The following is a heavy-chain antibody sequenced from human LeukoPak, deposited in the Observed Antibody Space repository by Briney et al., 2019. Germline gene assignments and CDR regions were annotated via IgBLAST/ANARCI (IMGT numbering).Heavy chain of an antibody. CDR2: ISNNGGYT. D-gene: IGHD2-15*01. CDR3: AKQLGYCSDGSCYFPY. V-gene: IGHV3-23*01. Sequence: GGSLRLSCAASGFTFSSSAMSWVRQAPGKGLEWVSAISNNGGYTYYADSVQGRFTISRDNSKSTLCLQMNSLRAEDTAVYYSAKQLGYCSDGSCYFPYWGQGTLVTVSS. J-gene: IGHJ4*02. CDR1: GFTFSSSA.